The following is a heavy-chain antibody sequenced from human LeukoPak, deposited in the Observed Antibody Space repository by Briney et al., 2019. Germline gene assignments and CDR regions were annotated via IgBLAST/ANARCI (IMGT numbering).Heavy chain of an antibody. CDR2: IYYSGST. CDR3: ARERVWRYCGGDSCGWFDP. V-gene: IGHV4-59*12. CDR1: GGSISNYY. D-gene: IGHD2-21*02. Sequence: PSETLSLTCTVSGGSISNYYWSWIRQPPGKGLEWIGYIYYSGSTKYNPSLKSRVTISVDASKNQFSLKLSSVTAADTAVYYCARERVWRYCGGDSCGWFDPWGQGTLVTVSS. J-gene: IGHJ5*02.